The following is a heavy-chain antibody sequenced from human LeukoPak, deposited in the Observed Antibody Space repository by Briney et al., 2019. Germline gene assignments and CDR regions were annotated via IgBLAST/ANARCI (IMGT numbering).Heavy chain of an antibody. J-gene: IGHJ4*02. CDR3: AREVVDSYFDY. Sequence: GGSLRLSCAASGFTFSSYWMSWVRQAPGKGLEWVANIKQDGSEKYYVDSVKGRFTISRDNAKNSLYLQVNSLRAEDTAVYYCAREVVDSYFDYWGRGTLVTVSS. V-gene: IGHV3-7*04. D-gene: IGHD2-15*01. CDR2: IKQDGSEK. CDR1: GFTFSSYW.